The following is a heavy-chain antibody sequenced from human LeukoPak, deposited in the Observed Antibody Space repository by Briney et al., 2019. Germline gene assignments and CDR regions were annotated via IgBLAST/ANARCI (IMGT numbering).Heavy chain of an antibody. Sequence: GGSLRLSCAASGCTFNSYAISWVRQAPGKGLEWVSAISGSGGNTYYADSVKGRFTISRDNSKNTLYLQMNSLRPDDTAIYYCAKDRPEFTSGWFLGGFDYWGQGALVTVSS. D-gene: IGHD6-19*01. J-gene: IGHJ4*02. CDR3: AKDRPEFTSGWFLGGFDY. CDR1: GCTFNSYA. CDR2: ISGSGGNT. V-gene: IGHV3-23*01.